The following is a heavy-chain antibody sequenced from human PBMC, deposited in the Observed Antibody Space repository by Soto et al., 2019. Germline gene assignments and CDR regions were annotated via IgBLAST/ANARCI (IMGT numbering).Heavy chain of an antibody. CDR3: ATEYSSSGGMDV. CDR2: INAGNGNT. CDR1: GYTFTSYA. J-gene: IGHJ6*02. D-gene: IGHD6-6*01. V-gene: IGHV1-3*01. Sequence: GASVKVSCKASGYTFTSYAMHWVRQAPGQRLEWMGWINAGNGNTKYSQKFQGRVTITRDTSASTAYMELSSLRSEDTAVYYCATEYSSSGGMDVWGQGTTVTVSS.